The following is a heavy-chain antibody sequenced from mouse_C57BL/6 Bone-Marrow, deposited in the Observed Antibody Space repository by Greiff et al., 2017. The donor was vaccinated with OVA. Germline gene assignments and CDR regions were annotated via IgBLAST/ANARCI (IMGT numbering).Heavy chain of an antibody. CDR2: ISSGGSYT. D-gene: IGHD2-2*01. CDR1: GFTFSSYG. J-gene: IGHJ2*01. V-gene: IGHV5-6*01. Sequence: EVQVVESGGDLVKPGGSLKLSCAASGFTFSSYGMSWVRQTPDKRLEWVATISSGGSYTSYPDSVKGRFTISRDNAKNTLYLQMSSLKSEDTAMYYCARQGRGLRLGFDYWGQGTTLTVSS. CDR3: ARQGRGLRLGFDY.